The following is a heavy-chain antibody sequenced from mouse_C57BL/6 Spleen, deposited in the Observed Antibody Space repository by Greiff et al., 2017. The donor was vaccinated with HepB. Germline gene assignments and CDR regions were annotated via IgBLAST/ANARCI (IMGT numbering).Heavy chain of an antibody. CDR1: GFTFSSYA. CDR2: ISDGGSYT. V-gene: IGHV5-4*01. Sequence: EVQLVESGGGLVKPGGSLKLSCAASGFTFSSYAMSWVRQTPEKRLEWVATISDGGSYTYYPDNVKGRFTISRDNANNNLYLQMSHLKSEDTAMYYCARAPRYYYAMDYWGQGTSVTVSS. CDR3: ARAPRYYYAMDY. J-gene: IGHJ4*01.